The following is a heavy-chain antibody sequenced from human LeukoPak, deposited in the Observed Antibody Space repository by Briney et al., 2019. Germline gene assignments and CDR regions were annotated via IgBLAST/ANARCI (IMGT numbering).Heavy chain of an antibody. Sequence: ASVKVSCKASGYTFTSYDINWVRQATGQGLEWMGWMNPNSGNTGYAQKFQGRVTMTRNTSISTAYMELSSLRSEDTAVYYCARGHRGSGSHNTYYYYYMDVWGKGTTVTVSS. J-gene: IGHJ6*03. CDR1: GYTFTSYD. D-gene: IGHD3-10*01. CDR3: ARGHRGSGSHNTYYYYYMDV. CDR2: MNPNSGNT. V-gene: IGHV1-8*01.